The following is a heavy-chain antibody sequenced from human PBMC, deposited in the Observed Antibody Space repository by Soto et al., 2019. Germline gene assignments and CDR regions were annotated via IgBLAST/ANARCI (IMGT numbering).Heavy chain of an antibody. CDR2: ISGSGGST. Sequence: EVQLLESGGGLVQPGGSLRLSCAASGFTFSSYAMSWVRQAPGKGLEWVSAISGSGGSTYYADSVKGRFTISRDNSKNTLYLQMNSLRAEDTAVYYCAKADHARAAAAGRRVDYWGQGTLVTVSS. V-gene: IGHV3-23*01. CDR3: AKADHARAAAAGRRVDY. J-gene: IGHJ4*02. CDR1: GFTFSSYA. D-gene: IGHD6-13*01.